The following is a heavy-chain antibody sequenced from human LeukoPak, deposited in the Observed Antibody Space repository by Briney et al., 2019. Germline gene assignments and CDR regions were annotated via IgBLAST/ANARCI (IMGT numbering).Heavy chain of an antibody. CDR2: IIPIFGTA. V-gene: IGHV1-69*05. CDR1: GGTFSSYA. Sequence: SVKVSCKASGGTFSSYAISWVRQAPGQGLEWMGGIIPIFGTANYAQKLQGRVTMTTDTSTSTAYMELRSLRSDDTAVYYCARDTYYDSSGYYSTGDFDYWGQGTLVTVSS. D-gene: IGHD3-22*01. J-gene: IGHJ4*02. CDR3: ARDTYYDSSGYYSTGDFDY.